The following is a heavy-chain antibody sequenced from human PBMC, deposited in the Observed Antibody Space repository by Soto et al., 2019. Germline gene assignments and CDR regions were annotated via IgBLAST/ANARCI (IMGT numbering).Heavy chain of an antibody. D-gene: IGHD3-10*01. CDR1: GYTFTNYG. CDR2: VSPYNGNT. V-gene: IGHV1-18*01. J-gene: IGHJ5*02. CDR3: ARDTDYYGSGDNWFDP. Sequence: QVQLVQSGAEVKKPGASVKVSCKASGYTFTNYGISWVRQAPGQGLEWIAWVSPYNGNTNYAQTVQGRVTMTTDTSTGTAYMELRSLRSDSTAVYYCARDTDYYGSGDNWFDPWGQGTLVTVSS.